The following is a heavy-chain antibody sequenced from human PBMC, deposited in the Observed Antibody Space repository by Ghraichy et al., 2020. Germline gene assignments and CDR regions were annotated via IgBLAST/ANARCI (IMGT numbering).Heavy chain of an antibody. CDR2: IGTAGDT. D-gene: IGHD4-23*01. J-gene: IGHJ6*02. Sequence: GGSLRLSCAASGFTFSSYDMHWVRQATGKGLEWVSAIGTAGDTYYPGSVKGRFTISRENAKNSLYLQMNSLRAGDTAVYYCARGATVAYYYYYGMDVWGQGTTVTVSS. CDR1: GFTFSSYD. CDR3: ARGATVAYYYYYGMDV. V-gene: IGHV3-13*01.